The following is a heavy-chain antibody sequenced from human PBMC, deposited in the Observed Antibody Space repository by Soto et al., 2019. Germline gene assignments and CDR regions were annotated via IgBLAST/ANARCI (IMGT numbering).Heavy chain of an antibody. CDR3: ARGSRVTKGVVDY. Sequence: EVQLVESGGGLVQLGVSLRLSCAASGFTFSSNWMHWVRQAPGKGLVWVSRINSDGSSISYADSLKGRFTISRDNAKNTVYLQMNNLRAEDTAVYYCARGSRVTKGVVDYWGQGTLVTVSS. J-gene: IGHJ4*02. V-gene: IGHV3-74*01. CDR1: GFTFSSNW. CDR2: INSDGSSI. D-gene: IGHD4-4*01.